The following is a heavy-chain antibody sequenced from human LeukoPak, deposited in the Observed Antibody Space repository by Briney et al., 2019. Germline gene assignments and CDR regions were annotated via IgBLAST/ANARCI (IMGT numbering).Heavy chain of an antibody. CDR1: GFTFSSYA. CDR3: AKDWGSRTYYYDSSGYYPFDY. V-gene: IGHV3-23*01. J-gene: IGHJ4*02. CDR2: ISGSGGST. D-gene: IGHD3-22*01. Sequence: PGGSLRLSCAASGFTFSSYAMSWVRQAPGKGLEWVSAISGSGGSTYYADSVKGRFTISRDNSKNTLYLQMNSLRAEDTAVYYCAKDWGSRTYYYDSSGYYPFDYWGQGTLVTVSS.